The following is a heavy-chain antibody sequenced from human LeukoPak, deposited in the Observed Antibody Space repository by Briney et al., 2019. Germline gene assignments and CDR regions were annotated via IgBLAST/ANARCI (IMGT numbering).Heavy chain of an antibody. CDR3: ARDLFRDFWSGYWDGIDY. CDR1: GGSISSSSYY. Sequence: SETLSLTCTVSGGSISSSSYYWGWIRQPPGKGLEWIGSIYYSGSTYYNPSLKSRVTISVDTSKNQFSLKLSSVTAADTAVYYCARDLFRDFWSGYWDGIDYWGQGTLVTVSS. J-gene: IGHJ4*02. CDR2: IYYSGST. D-gene: IGHD3-3*01. V-gene: IGHV4-39*07.